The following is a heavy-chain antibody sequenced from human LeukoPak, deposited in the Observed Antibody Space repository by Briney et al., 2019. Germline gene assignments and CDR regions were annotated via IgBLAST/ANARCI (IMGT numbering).Heavy chain of an antibody. CDR2: INPNSGGT. Sequence: ASVKVSCEASGYTFTGYYMHWVRQAPGQGLEWMGWINPNSGGTNYAQKFQGRVTMTRDTSISTAYMELSRLRSDGTAVYYCARDHSSGWYGYYYYMDVWGKGTTVTVSS. J-gene: IGHJ6*03. V-gene: IGHV1-2*02. D-gene: IGHD6-19*01. CDR1: GYTFTGYY. CDR3: ARDHSSGWYGYYYYMDV.